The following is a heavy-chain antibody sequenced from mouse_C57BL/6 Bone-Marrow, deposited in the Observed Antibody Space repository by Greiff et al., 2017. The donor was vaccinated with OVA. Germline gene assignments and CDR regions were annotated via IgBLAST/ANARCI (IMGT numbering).Heavy chain of an antibody. J-gene: IGHJ3*01. CDR3: ARRGPYYGSSWFAY. D-gene: IGHD1-1*01. CDR1: GYTFTSYG. V-gene: IGHV1-81*01. CDR2: IYPRSGNT. Sequence: QVQLQQSGAELARPGDSVKLSCKASGYTFTSYGISWVKQRTGQGLEWIGEIYPRSGNTYYNEKFKGKATLTAAKSSSTAYMEPRSLTSEDAAVYFCARRGPYYGSSWFAYWGQGTLVTVSA.